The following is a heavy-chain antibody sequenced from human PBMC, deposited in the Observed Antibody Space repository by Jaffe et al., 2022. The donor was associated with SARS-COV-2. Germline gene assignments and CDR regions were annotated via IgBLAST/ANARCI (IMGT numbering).Heavy chain of an antibody. Sequence: QVQLQQWGAGLLKPSETLSLTCAVYGGSVNSYYWSWIRQPPGKGLEWIGEVNHSGTTSYNPSLKSRVVISADTSSNQISLKLSSVTAADTAVYYCARERREHWLASKYFDLWGRGSRVTVSS. V-gene: IGHV4-34*02. CDR1: GGSVNSYY. CDR2: VNHSGTT. J-gene: IGHJ2*01. D-gene: IGHD6-19*01. CDR3: ARERREHWLASKYFDL.